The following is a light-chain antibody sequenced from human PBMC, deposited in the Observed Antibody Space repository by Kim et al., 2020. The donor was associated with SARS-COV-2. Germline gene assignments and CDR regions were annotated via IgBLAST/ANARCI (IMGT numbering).Light chain of an antibody. J-gene: IGLJ1*01. Sequence: QSALTQPASVSGSPGQSITISCTGTSSDIGAYNHVAWYQQHPGKAPKVMIYDVSNRPSGVSNRFSGSKSGNTASLTISGLQAEDEGDYYCCSYANSNVYVYGTGTKVTVL. CDR3: CSYANSNVYV. V-gene: IGLV2-14*01. CDR1: SSDIGAYNH. CDR2: DVS.